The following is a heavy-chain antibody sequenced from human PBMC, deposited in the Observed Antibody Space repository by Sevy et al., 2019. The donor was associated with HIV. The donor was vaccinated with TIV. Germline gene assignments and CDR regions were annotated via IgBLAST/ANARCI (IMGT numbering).Heavy chain of an antibody. D-gene: IGHD6-13*01. Sequence: GGSLRLSCSASGFTFSSYAMHWVRQAPGKGLEYVSAISSNGGSTYYADSVKGGFTISRDNSKNTLYLQMSSLRAEDTAVYYCVKAPLAAAFLPLTPHMVVWGQGTTVTVSS. CDR1: GFTFSSYA. CDR2: ISSNGGST. J-gene: IGHJ6*02. V-gene: IGHV3-64D*06. CDR3: VKAPLAAAFLPLTPHMVV.